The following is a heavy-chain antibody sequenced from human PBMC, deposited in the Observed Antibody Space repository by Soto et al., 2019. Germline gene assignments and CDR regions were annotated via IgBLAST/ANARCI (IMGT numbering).Heavy chain of an antibody. CDR2: ISYDGSNK. CDR3: AKAGGSSSWYIDY. CDR1: GFTFSSYG. J-gene: IGHJ4*02. V-gene: IGHV3-30*18. D-gene: IGHD6-13*01. Sequence: QVQLVESGGGVVQPGRSLRLSCAASGFTFSSYGMHWVRQAPGKGLEWVAVISYDGSNKYYADSVKGRFTISRDNSKNTLYLQMNSLRPEDTAVFYCAKAGGSSSWYIDYWGQGTLVTVSS.